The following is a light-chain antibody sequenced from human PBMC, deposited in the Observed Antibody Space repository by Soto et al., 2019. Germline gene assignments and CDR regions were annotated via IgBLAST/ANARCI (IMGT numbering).Light chain of an antibody. CDR2: DAS. CDR3: QHYNSYSEA. CDR1: QSVSSY. V-gene: IGKV3-11*01. Sequence: EIQLTQSPATLSSSPGERATLSCRASQSVSSYLAWYQQKPGQAPRLLIYDASNRATGIPARFSGSGSGTDFTLTISRLEPDDFATYYCQHYNSYSEAFGQGTKVDIK. J-gene: IGKJ1*01.